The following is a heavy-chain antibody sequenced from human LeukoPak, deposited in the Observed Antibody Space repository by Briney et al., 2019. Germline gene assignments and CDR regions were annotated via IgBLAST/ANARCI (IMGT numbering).Heavy chain of an antibody. CDR2: ISSSGSTI. D-gene: IGHD1-1*01. CDR3: ARGRTGPHDAFDI. V-gene: IGHV3-48*03. J-gene: IGHJ3*02. CDR1: GFTFSGYE. Sequence: GGSLRLSCAASGFTFSGYEMNWVRQAPGKGLEWVSYISSSGSTIYYADSVKGRFTISRDNAKNTLYLQMSSLRADDTAVYYCARGRTGPHDAFDIWGQGTMVTVSS.